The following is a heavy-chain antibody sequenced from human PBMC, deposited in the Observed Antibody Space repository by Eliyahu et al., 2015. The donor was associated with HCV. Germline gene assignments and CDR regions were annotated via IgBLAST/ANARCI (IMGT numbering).Heavy chain of an antibody. V-gene: IGHV3-7*01. CDR2: IKQDGSEK. D-gene: IGHD3/OR15-3a*01. CDR3: ARETDWSGDSYFDY. Sequence: WVRQAPGKGLEWVANIKQDGSEKYYVDSVKGRFTISRDNAKNSLYLQMNSLRAEDTAVYYCARETDWSGDSYFDYWGQGTLVTVSS. J-gene: IGHJ4*02.